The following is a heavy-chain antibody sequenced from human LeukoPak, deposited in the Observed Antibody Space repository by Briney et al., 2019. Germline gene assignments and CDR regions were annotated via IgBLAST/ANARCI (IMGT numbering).Heavy chain of an antibody. V-gene: IGHV3-7*03. CDR1: GFTFSGFW. Sequence: PGGSLRLSCAVSGFTFSGFWMSWSRQAPGKGLEWVASINSDGSEGYYADVVKGRFTISRDNAKNSLYLQINSLRAEDTAVYYCAKDLDSSGYYDYYYYGMDVWGQGTTVTVSS. D-gene: IGHD3-22*01. CDR3: AKDLDSSGYYDYYYYGMDV. CDR2: INSDGSEG. J-gene: IGHJ6*02.